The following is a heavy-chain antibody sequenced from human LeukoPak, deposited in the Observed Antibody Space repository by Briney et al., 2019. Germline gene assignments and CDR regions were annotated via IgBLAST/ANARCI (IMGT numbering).Heavy chain of an antibody. CDR3: ARETGDRGYSGYGIDY. CDR1: GFTFSTYT. Sequence: GGSLRLSCAVSGFTFSTYTMNWVRQAPGKGLEWVSSISSSSSYIYYADSVKGRFTISRDNAKKSVYLQMNSLRAEDTAVYYCARETGDRGYSGYGIDYWGQGTLVTVSS. CDR2: ISSSSSYI. V-gene: IGHV3-21*01. J-gene: IGHJ4*02. D-gene: IGHD5-12*01.